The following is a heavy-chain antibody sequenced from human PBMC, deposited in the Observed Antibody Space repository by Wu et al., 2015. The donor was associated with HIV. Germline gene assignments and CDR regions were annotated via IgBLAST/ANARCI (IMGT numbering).Heavy chain of an antibody. V-gene: IGHV1-46*01. CDR1: GYTFTSYY. D-gene: IGHD2-21*02. Sequence: QVQLVQSGAEVKKPGASVKVSCKASGYTFTSYYMHWVRQAPGQGLEWMGIINPSGGSTSYAQKFQGRVTMTRDTSTSTVYMELSSLRSEDTAVYYCARYMICGGDCYSGNGMDVWGQGTTVTVSS. J-gene: IGHJ6*02. CDR3: ARYMICGGDCYSGNGMDV. CDR2: INPSGGST.